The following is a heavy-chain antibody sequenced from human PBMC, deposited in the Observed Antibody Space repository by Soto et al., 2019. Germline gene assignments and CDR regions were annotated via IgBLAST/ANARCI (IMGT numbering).Heavy chain of an antibody. V-gene: IGHV4-39*01. CDR1: GGSISSSSYY. Sequence: PSETLSLTCTVSGGSISSSSYYWGWIRQPPGKGLEWIGSIYYSGSTYYNPSLKSRVTISVDTSKNQFSLKLSSVTAADTAVYYCARTLVAATHYYYYGMDVWGQGTTVTVSS. J-gene: IGHJ6*02. CDR2: IYYSGST. D-gene: IGHD2-15*01. CDR3: ARTLVAATHYYYYGMDV.